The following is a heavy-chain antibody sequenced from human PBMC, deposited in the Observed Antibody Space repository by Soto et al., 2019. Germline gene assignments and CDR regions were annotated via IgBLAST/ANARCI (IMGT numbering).Heavy chain of an antibody. V-gene: IGHV4-39*01. CDR3: ARQIGRGSWSLDH. J-gene: IGHJ4*02. CDR2: IYYTGST. Sequence: QLQLQESGPGLVKRAETLSLTCTVSGGSISSSDYWWGWIRQPPGKGLEWIGSIYYTGSTYYNPSLKSRVIISVDTSKNQFSLRLSSVAAADTAVYYCARQIGRGSWSLDHWGQGTLVTVSS. CDR1: GGSISSSDYW. D-gene: IGHD6-13*01.